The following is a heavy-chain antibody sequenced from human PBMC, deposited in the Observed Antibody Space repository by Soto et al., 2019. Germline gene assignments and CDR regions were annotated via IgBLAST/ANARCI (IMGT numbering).Heavy chain of an antibody. D-gene: IGHD6-13*01. CDR3: ARDRPIQYSSGWYAWFDP. J-gene: IGHJ5*02. V-gene: IGHV1-18*01. Sequence: QVQLVQSGAEVKKPGASVKVSCKASGYTFTSYGISWVRQAPGQGLEWMGWISAYTGNTNSAQKLQGRVTMNTDTATSTDYMELMSLRSDDTAVYSCARDRPIQYSSGWYAWFDPWGQGTLVTVSS. CDR1: GYTFTSYG. CDR2: ISAYTGNT.